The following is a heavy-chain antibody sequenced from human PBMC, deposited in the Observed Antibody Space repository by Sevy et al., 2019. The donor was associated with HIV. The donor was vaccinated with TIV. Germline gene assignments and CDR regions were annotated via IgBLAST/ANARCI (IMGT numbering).Heavy chain of an antibody. CDR3: ARDRDGSGSSGGYGMDV. J-gene: IGHJ6*02. CDR2: ISSGSSNI. Sequence: GGSLRLSCVGSGITFSYYSMNWVRQAPGKGLEWVSSISSGSSNIYYADSVKGRFTISRDNAKKSLYLQMNSLRAEDTAVYYCARDRDGSGSSGGYGMDVWGQGTTVTVSS. V-gene: IGHV3-21*01. CDR1: GITFSYYS. D-gene: IGHD3-10*01.